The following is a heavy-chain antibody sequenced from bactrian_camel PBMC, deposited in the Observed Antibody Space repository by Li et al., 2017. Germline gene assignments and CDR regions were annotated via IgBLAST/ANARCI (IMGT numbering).Heavy chain of an antibody. D-gene: IGHD6*01. Sequence: VQLVESGGGLVQPGGSLRLSCTAPRFDFNTCDMSWYRQVTGKRREWVSTIRPDGSLNYTDSVKGRFSISQDNAKNTVYMQMNSLKPEDTAVYYCVRCRWMGGGDWYADYWGQGTQVTVS. CDR1: RFDFNTCD. J-gene: IGHJ4*01. CDR2: IRPDGSL. V-gene: IGHV3S40*01. CDR3: VRCRWMGGGDWYADY.